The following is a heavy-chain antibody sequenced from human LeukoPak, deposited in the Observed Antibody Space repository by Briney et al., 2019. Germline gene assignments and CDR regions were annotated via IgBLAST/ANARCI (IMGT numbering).Heavy chain of an antibody. Sequence: ASVKVSCKASGYTFTSYDINWVRQATGQGLEWMGWMNPNSGNTGYAQKFQGRVTMTRNTSISTAYMELSSLRSGDTAVYYCARGSPVGYYYGSGDYFDYWGQGTLVTVSS. J-gene: IGHJ4*02. V-gene: IGHV1-8*01. CDR3: ARGSPVGYYYGSGDYFDY. D-gene: IGHD3-10*01. CDR1: GYTFTSYD. CDR2: MNPNSGNT.